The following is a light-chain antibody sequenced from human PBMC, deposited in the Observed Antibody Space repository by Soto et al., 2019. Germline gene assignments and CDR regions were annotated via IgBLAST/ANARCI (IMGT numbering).Light chain of an antibody. CDR3: QQYGSSPRT. CDR2: GAS. CDR1: HSSSSSY. J-gene: IGKJ1*01. V-gene: IGKV3-20*01. Sequence: EIVLTQSPGTLSLSPGARATLSCRASHSSSSSYLAWYQQKPGQAPRLLIYGASTRATGIPDRFSGSGSGTDFTLTISRLESEDFAVYYCQQYGSSPRTFGQGTKVDTK.